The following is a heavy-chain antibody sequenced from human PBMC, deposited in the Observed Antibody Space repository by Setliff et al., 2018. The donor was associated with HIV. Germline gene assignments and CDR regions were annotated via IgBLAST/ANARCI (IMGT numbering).Heavy chain of an antibody. V-gene: IGHV1-69*11. J-gene: IGHJ4*02. CDR1: GGTFNNYA. D-gene: IGHD3-10*01. Sequence: VASVKVSCKAAGGTFNNYAFSWVRKAPGRGLEWIGTIIPILDTTNYAQQFQDRVTITTDESTSTAYMELRSLTSEDTAVYYCARDLDEAVKDAHHYFPLDXWGQGTLVTVSS. CDR2: IIPILDTT. CDR3: ARDLDEAVKDAHHYFPLDX.